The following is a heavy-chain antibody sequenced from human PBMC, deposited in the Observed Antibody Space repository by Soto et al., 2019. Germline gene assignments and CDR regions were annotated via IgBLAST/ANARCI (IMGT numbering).Heavy chain of an antibody. CDR2: ISTYNGDT. D-gene: IGHD5-12*01. V-gene: IGHV1-18*01. CDR1: GYTFTRSG. Sequence: ASVKVSCKASGYTFTRSGISWVRQAPGQGLEWMGWISTYNGDTNYAQTFQGRVTMTTDTSTSTVHMEVRSLRSDDTAVYYCAREGVAPYYYYDMDVWGQGTPVIVSS. J-gene: IGHJ6*02. CDR3: AREGVAPYYYYDMDV.